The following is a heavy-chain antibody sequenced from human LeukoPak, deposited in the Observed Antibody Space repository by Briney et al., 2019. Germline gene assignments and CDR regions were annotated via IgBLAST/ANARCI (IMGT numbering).Heavy chain of an antibody. CDR1: GFTFSSYW. CDR3: VKDWYSSSSGWYYFDY. V-gene: IGHV3-74*01. D-gene: IGHD6-6*01. Sequence: GGSLRLSCAASGFTFSSYWMHWVRQAPGKGLVWVSRINSDGSSTSYADSVKGRFTISRDNSKNTLYLQMSSLRAEDTAVYYCVKDWYSSSSGWYYFDYWGQGTLVTVSS. J-gene: IGHJ4*02. CDR2: INSDGSST.